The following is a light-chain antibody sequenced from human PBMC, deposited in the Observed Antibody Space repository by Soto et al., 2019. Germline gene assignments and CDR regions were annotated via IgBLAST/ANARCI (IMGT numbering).Light chain of an antibody. V-gene: IGKV1-5*01. CDR2: DAS. CDR3: QQYNTYPYT. Sequence: DIQMNQSPSTLSASVGDRVTVTCRASQSVNAWLAWYQQKPGKAPKLLIYDASTLESGVPARFSGGGSGTGFTLTISSLQPDDVGTYCCQQYNTYPYTFGRGTKLEIK. CDR1: QSVNAW. J-gene: IGKJ2*01.